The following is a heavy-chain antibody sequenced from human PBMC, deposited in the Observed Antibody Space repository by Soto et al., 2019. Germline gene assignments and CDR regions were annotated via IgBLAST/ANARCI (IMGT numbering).Heavy chain of an antibody. Sequence: ASVKVSCKASGYTFTGYYMHWVRQAPGQGLEWMGWINPNSGGTNYAQKFQGWVTMTRDTSISKAYMELSRLRSDDTAVYYCARGGGTGLRSSPGYYYYYMDVWGKGTTVTVSS. CDR1: GYTFTGYY. D-gene: IGHD4-17*01. CDR3: ARGGGTGLRSSPGYYYYYMDV. V-gene: IGHV1-2*04. J-gene: IGHJ6*03. CDR2: INPNSGGT.